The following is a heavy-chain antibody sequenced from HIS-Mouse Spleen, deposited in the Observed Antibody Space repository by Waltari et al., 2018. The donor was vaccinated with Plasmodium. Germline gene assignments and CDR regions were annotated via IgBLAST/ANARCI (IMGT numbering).Heavy chain of an antibody. CDR1: GLTFSSYG. V-gene: IGHV3-30*18. CDR3: AKILSYSSSPEDY. D-gene: IGHD6-6*01. Sequence: QVQLVESGVGVVQPGWSLRLSGAASGLTFSSYGMHWVRQAPGKGLGWVAVITYDGSNKYYADSVKGRFTISRDNSKNTLYLQMNSLRAEDTAVYYCAKILSYSSSPEDYWGQGTLVTVSS. CDR2: ITYDGSNK. J-gene: IGHJ4*02.